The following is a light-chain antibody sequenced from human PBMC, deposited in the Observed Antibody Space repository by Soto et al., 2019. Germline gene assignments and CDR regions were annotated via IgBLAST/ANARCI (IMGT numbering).Light chain of an antibody. J-gene: IGKJ1*01. Sequence: DIVLTQSPGTLSLSPGERATLSCRASQSVNTNHLAWYQQKPGQAPRLLIHGASSRATGIADRFSGSGSGTDFTLTISRLEPEDFAVYYCQYYYEASPFGRGTKVDIK. V-gene: IGKV3-20*01. CDR2: GAS. CDR1: QSVNTNH. CDR3: QYYYEASP.